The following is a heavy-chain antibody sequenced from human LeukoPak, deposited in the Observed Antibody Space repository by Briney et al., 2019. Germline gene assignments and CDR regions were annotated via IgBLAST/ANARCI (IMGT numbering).Heavy chain of an antibody. CDR2: ISPDGSQT. Sequence: PGGSLRLSCAASGFSLSNYWMHWVRQAPGKGLMWVSQISPDGSQTFYADSVKGGFTISRDNAKNTLFLQMDSLRAEDTALYYCVRSLRSADFWGQGTLVTVSS. CDR1: GFSLSNYW. J-gene: IGHJ4*02. CDR3: VRSLRSADF. V-gene: IGHV3-74*01.